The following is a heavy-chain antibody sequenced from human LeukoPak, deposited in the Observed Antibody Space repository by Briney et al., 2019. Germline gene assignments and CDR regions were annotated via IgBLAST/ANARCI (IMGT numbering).Heavy chain of an antibody. J-gene: IGHJ4*02. Sequence: PSQTLSLTCTVSGGSISSGSYYWSWIRQPAGKGLEWIGRIYTSGSTNYNPSLKSRVTISVDTSKNQFSLKLSSVTAADTAVYYCARETWLGTNYDILTGYYQGGIDYWGQGTLVTVSS. CDR2: IYTSGST. CDR3: ARETWLGTNYDILTGYYQGGIDY. CDR1: GGSISSGSYY. D-gene: IGHD3-9*01. V-gene: IGHV4-61*02.